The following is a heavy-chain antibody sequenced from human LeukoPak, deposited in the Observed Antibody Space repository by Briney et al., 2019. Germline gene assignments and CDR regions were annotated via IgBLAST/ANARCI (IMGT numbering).Heavy chain of an antibody. J-gene: IGHJ4*02. CDR3: ARPIAAAGNSRDY. CDR1: GYTFTSYD. CDR2: MNPNSGNT. Sequence: ASVKVSCKASGYTFTSYDINWVRQATGRGLEWMGWMNPNSGNTGYAQKFQGRVTMTRNTSISTAYMELSSLRSEDTAVYYCARPIAAAGNSRDYWGQGTLVTVSS. D-gene: IGHD6-13*01. V-gene: IGHV1-8*01.